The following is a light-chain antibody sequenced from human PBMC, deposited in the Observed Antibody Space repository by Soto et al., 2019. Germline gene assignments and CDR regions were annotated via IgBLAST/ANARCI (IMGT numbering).Light chain of an antibody. CDR2: RVS. CDR1: KSLVYSDGNTH. Sequence: DVVLTQSPLSLPVNFGQPASISCRSSKSLVYSDGNTHLRWFHQRPGQSPRRLIYRVSSRDSGVSDRFSGSGSGTDFTLEMSRVEVEDVGIHCSPKGTHWPRTFRHRTKVDIK. V-gene: IGKV2-30*01. J-gene: IGKJ1*01. CDR3: PKGTHWPRT.